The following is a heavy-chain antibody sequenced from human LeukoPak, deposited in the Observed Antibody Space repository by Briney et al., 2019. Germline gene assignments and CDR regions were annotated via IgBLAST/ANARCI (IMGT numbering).Heavy chain of an antibody. CDR3: ARSVNYYGSGSYYDTTGP. V-gene: IGHV4-59*01. D-gene: IGHD3-10*01. Sequence: PSETLSLTCTVSGVSISSYYWSWIRQPPGKGLEWIGYIYYSGSTNYNPFLKSRVTISVDTSKNQFSLKLSSVTAAGTAVYYCARSVNYYGSGSYYDTTGPWGQGTLVTVSS. CDR2: IYYSGST. J-gene: IGHJ5*02. CDR1: GVSISSYY.